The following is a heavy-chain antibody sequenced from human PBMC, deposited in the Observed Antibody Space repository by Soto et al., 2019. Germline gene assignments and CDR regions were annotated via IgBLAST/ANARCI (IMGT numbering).Heavy chain of an antibody. CDR3: WRDRVTLFGVVNLWYFDL. D-gene: IGHD3-3*01. V-gene: IGHV1-18*01. CDR2: ISAYNGNT. CDR1: GYTFTSYG. Sequence: QVQLVQSGAEVKKPGASVKVSCKASGYTFTSYGISWVRQAPGQGLEWMGWISAYNGNTNYAQKLQGRVTMTTDTPTSTASMELRSLRSDDTAVYYCWRDRVTLFGVVNLWYFDLWGRGPLVTVSS. J-gene: IGHJ2*01.